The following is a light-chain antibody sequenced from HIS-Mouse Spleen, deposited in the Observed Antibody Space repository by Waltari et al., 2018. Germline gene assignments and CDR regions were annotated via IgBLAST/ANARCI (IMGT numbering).Light chain of an antibody. J-gene: IGLJ3*02. CDR1: SSNIGSNT. Sequence: QSVLTQPPSASGTPGQRVTIPCSGSSSNIGSNTVTWYQQPPGTAPKLLIYGNNRRPSGVPDRVAGSKSGTSASLAISGLQSEDEADYYCAAWDDSLNGWVFGGGTKLTVL. V-gene: IGLV1-44*01. CDR3: AAWDDSLNGWV. CDR2: GNN.